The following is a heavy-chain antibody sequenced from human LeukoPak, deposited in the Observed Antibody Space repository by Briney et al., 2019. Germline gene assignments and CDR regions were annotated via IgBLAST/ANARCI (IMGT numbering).Heavy chain of an antibody. CDR2: IYYSGST. CDR3: ARLYYDSSGYYQICYFDY. CDR1: GGSISSSSYY. Sequence: LETLSLTCTVSGGSISSSSYYWGWIRQPPGKGLEWIGSIYYSGSTYYNPSLKSRVTISVDTSKNQFSLNLSSVTAADTAVYYCARLYYDSSGYYQICYFDYWGQGTLVTVSS. D-gene: IGHD3-22*01. J-gene: IGHJ4*02. V-gene: IGHV4-39*01.